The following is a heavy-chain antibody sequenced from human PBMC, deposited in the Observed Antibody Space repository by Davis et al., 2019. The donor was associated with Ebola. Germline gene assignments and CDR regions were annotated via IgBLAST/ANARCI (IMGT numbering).Heavy chain of an antibody. V-gene: IGHV1-69*13. Sequence: SVKVSCKASGGTFSSYAISWVRQAPGQGLEWMGGIIPIFGTANYAQKFQGRVTITADESSSTAYMELSSLRSDDTAVYYCARLRQQLVGGFDPWGQGTLVSVSS. CDR2: IIPIFGTA. CDR3: ARLRQQLVGGFDP. D-gene: IGHD6-13*01. J-gene: IGHJ5*02. CDR1: GGTFSSYA.